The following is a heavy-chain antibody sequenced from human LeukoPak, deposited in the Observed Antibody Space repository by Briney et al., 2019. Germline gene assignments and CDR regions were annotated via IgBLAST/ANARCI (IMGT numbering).Heavy chain of an antibody. Sequence: PGRSLRLSCAASGFTFSSYGMHWVRQAPGKGLEWVAVISYDGSNKNYADSVTGRFTISRDNSKNTLYLQMNSLRAEDTAVYYCAKSLTSLKLYYFDYWGQGTLVTVSS. V-gene: IGHV3-30*18. CDR1: GFTFSSYG. CDR3: AKSLTSLKLYYFDY. CDR2: ISYDGSNK. J-gene: IGHJ4*02. D-gene: IGHD3-9*01.